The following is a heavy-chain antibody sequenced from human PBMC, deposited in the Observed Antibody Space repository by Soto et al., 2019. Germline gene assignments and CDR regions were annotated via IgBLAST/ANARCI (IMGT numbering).Heavy chain of an antibody. CDR1: GLTFSNYA. J-gene: IGHJ2*01. CDR3: AKRSIAVGGTRYFDL. V-gene: IGHV3-23*01. D-gene: IGHD6-19*01. Sequence: EVQLLESGGGLVQPGGSLRLSCAASGLTFSNYAVTWVRQAPGKGLEWPSSISESGGNTYYADSVKGRFTISRDNSKNTLYLQMNSLRAEDTAVYYCAKRSIAVGGTRYFDLWGRGTLVTVSS. CDR2: ISESGGNT.